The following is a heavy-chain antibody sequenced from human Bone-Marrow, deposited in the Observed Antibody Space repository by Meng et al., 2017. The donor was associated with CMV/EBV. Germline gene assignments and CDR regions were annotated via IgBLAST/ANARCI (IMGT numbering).Heavy chain of an antibody. D-gene: IGHD1-26*01. J-gene: IGHJ4*02. CDR3: ARYGVVAATDY. CDR1: GCAFSNYG. Sequence: GESLKISCVASGCAFSNYGMAWVRQAPGKGLEWVANIRPDGSEKYYVDSVKGRFTISRDNAKNSLYLQLNSLRVGDGAVYYCARYGVVAATDYWGQGTLVTVSS. V-gene: IGHV3-7*01. CDR2: IRPDGSEK.